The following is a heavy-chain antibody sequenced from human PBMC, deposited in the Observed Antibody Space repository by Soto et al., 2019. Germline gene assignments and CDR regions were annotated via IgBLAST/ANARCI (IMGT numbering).Heavy chain of an antibody. D-gene: IGHD6-13*01. CDR3: ARGARVAAAGTGWMTDY. V-gene: IGHV1-69*01. CDR1: GGTFSSYA. CDR2: IIPIFGTA. J-gene: IGHJ4*02. Sequence: QVQLVQSGAEVKKPGSSVKVSCKASGGTFSSYAISWVRQAPGQGLEWMGGIIPIFGTANYAQKFQGRVTITADESTSTAYMELSSLRSEDTAVYYCARGARVAAAGTGWMTDYWGQGTLVTVSS.